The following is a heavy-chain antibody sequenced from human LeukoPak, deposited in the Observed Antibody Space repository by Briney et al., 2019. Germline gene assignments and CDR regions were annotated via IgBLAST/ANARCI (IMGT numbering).Heavy chain of an antibody. CDR1: GFTFTSYG. J-gene: IGHJ4*02. V-gene: IGHV1-18*01. Sequence: GGSLRLSCAASGFTFTSYGISWVRQAPGQGLEWMGWISAYNGNTNYAQKLQGRVTMTTDTSTSTAYMELRSLRSDDTAVYYCARDLLWFGELYGYWGQGTLVTVSS. D-gene: IGHD3-10*01. CDR2: ISAYNGNT. CDR3: ARDLLWFGELYGY.